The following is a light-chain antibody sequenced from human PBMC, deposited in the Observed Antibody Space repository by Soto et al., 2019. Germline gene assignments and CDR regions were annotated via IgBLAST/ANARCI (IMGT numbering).Light chain of an antibody. CDR3: QQTYALPRT. CDR2: TTS. J-gene: IGKJ1*01. Sequence: DIQMTQSPSSLSASVGDRVTIACRASQTVSKFVNWYQQKPGKVPTLLIFTTSTLHSRVPSRFSGSGSGTEFNLTINGLQPEDFATYYCQQTYALPRTFAQGTKVE. CDR1: QTVSKF. V-gene: IGKV1-39*01.